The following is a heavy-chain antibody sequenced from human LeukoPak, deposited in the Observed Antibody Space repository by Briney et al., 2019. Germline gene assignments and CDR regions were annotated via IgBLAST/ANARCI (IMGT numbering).Heavy chain of an antibody. CDR1: GYSLRSGYH. D-gene: IGHD4-11*01. J-gene: IGHJ4*02. Sequence: PETLSLTCTVSGYSLRSGYHWAWFRQPPGKGLEWIGRLSQSGSTYDNRSLKSRVTMSMDTSKNQFSVKIRAVTAADTAVYYCARSELNDYSRFWGQGILVAVSS. CDR2: LSQSGST. V-gene: IGHV4-38-2*02. CDR3: ARSELNDYSRF.